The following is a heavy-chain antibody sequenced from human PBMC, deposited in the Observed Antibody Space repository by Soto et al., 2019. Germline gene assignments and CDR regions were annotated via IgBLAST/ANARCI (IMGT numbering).Heavy chain of an antibody. Sequence: PSETLSLTCAVYGGSFSGYYWSWIRQPPGKGLGWIGEINHSGSTNYNPSLKSRVTISVDTSKNQFSLKLSSVTAADTAVYCCARGGRSSSSRWFDPWGQGTLVTVSS. V-gene: IGHV4-34*01. D-gene: IGHD6-6*01. CDR1: GGSFSGYY. CDR2: INHSGST. CDR3: ARGGRSSSSRWFDP. J-gene: IGHJ5*02.